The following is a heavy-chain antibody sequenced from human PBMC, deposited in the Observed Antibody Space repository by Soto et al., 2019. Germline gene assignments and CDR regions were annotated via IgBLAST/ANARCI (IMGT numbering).Heavy chain of an antibody. J-gene: IGHJ6*02. CDR2: IYWDDDK. CDR3: IQSRCGGDCLQSYASHYYYGMDV. V-gene: IGHV2-5*02. Sequence: QITLKESGPTLVKPTQTLTLTCTFSGFSLSTSGVGVGWIRQPPGKALEWLALIYWDDDKRYSPSLRSRLTINKDTSKNQEILTMTNMDPVDTATYYCIQSRCGGDCLQSYASHYYYGMDVWGQGTTVTVSS. CDR1: GFSLSTSGVG. D-gene: IGHD2-21*02.